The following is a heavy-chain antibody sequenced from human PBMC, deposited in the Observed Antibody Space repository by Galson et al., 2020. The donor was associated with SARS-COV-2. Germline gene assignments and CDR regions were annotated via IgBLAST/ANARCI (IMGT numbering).Heavy chain of an antibody. CDR2: IDWDDDK. CDR1: GFSLSTSGMC. V-gene: IGHV2-70*11. CDR3: ALDKIITMAGYYYGMDV. D-gene: IGHD3-10*01. J-gene: IGHJ6*02. Sequence: ESGPTLVKPTQTLTLTCTFSGFSLSTSGMCVSWIRQPPGKALEWLARIDWDDDKYYSTSLKTRLTISKDTSKNQVVLTMTNMDPVDTATYYCALDKIITMAGYYYGMDVWGQGTTVTVSS.